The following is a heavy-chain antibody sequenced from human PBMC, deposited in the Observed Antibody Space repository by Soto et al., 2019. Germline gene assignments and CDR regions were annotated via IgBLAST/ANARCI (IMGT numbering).Heavy chain of an antibody. V-gene: IGHV3-33*01. CDR2: IWYDGGNK. D-gene: IGHD1-26*01. Sequence: QVQLVESGGGVVQPGRSLRLSCAASGFTFSSYGMNWVRQAPGKGLEWVAVIWYDGGNKFYADSVKGRFTISRDQSNNTVHLQMNSLRGEDTEVYYCVRDAVVGATKGGNYWFDSWGQGTLVTVSS. CDR3: VRDAVVGATKGGNYWFDS. CDR1: GFTFSSYG. J-gene: IGHJ5*01.